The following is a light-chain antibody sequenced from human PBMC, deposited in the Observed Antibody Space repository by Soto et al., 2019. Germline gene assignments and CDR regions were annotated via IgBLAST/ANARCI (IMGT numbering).Light chain of an antibody. Sequence: QYVLTQPPSASGTPGQRVTISCSGSSSNIGSNTVNWYQQLPGTAPKLLMYNNNQRPSGVPDRFSGSKSGTSASLAISGVQAEDEADYYCTAWDDSLNGLVFGGGTKVTVL. J-gene: IGLJ2*01. CDR3: TAWDDSLNGLV. CDR2: NNN. CDR1: SSNIGSNT. V-gene: IGLV1-44*01.